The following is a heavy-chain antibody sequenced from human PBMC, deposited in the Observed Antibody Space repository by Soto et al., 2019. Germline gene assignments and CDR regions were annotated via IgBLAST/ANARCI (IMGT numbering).Heavy chain of an antibody. CDR3: ARGQTNYYYYMDV. Sequence: PSETLSLTCTVSGGSISSGGYYWSWIRQHPGKGLEWIGYIYYSGSTYYNPSLKSRVTISVDTSKNQFSLKLSSVTAADTAVYYCARGQTNYYYYMDVWGKGTTVTVSS. CDR1: GGSISSGGYY. D-gene: IGHD1-1*01. CDR2: IYYSGST. V-gene: IGHV4-31*03. J-gene: IGHJ6*03.